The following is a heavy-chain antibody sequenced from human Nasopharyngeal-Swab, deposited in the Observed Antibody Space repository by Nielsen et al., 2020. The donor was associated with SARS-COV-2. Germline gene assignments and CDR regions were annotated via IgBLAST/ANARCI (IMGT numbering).Heavy chain of an antibody. V-gene: IGHV3-23*01. CDR2: ISGSGGGT. Sequence: VRQAPGKGLEWASTISGSGGGTYYADSVKGRFTISRDNSKNTLYLQMNSLRAEDTAVYYCAKEPIVTMIVVVIDTYFDYWGQGTLVTVSS. J-gene: IGHJ4*02. CDR3: AKEPIVTMIVVVIDTYFDY. D-gene: IGHD3-22*01.